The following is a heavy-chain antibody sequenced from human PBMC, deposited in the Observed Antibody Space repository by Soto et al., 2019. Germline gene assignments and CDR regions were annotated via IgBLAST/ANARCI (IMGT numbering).Heavy chain of an antibody. CDR3: ARDTLRDIVIMIYSTERNARDV. CDR1: VISFSRKA. V-gene: IGHV3-30-3*01. CDR2: ISYDGSNK. J-gene: IGHJ6*02. D-gene: IGHD2-8*01. Sequence: PXGSLRLSCASSVISFSRKAMHWVRHSPGKGLEWVSIISYDGSNKYYADSVKGRFTIARDNSKNTLYLQMNSLRAEDTAVYYCARDTLRDIVIMIYSTERNARDVRGQVTTVTVXS.